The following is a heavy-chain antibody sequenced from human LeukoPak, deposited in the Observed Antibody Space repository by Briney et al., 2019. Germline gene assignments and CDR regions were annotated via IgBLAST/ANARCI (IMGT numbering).Heavy chain of an antibody. CDR3: ARLTRGGGYSNIDS. Sequence: DSVKGRFTISRDNAKNSLYLQMNSLRAEDTAVYYCARLTRGGGYSNIDSWGQGTLVTVSS. J-gene: IGHJ4*02. V-gene: IGHV3-7*01. D-gene: IGHD2-21*02.